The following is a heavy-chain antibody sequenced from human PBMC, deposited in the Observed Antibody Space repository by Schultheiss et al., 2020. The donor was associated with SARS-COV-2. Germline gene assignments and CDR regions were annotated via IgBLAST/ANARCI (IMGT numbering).Heavy chain of an antibody. D-gene: IGHD6-19*01. J-gene: IGHJ4*02. CDR3: ARGTGYSSGGLIDY. Sequence: GSLRLSCAVYGGSFSGYYWSWIRQPPGKGLEWIGEINHSGSTNYNPSLKSRVTISVDTSKNQFSLKLSSVTAADTAVYYCARGTGYSSGGLIDYWGQGTLVTVSS. CDR2: INHSGST. CDR1: GGSFSGYY. V-gene: IGHV4-34*01.